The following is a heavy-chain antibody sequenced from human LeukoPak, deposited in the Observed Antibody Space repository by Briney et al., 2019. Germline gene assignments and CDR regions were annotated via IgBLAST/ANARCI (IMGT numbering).Heavy chain of an antibody. CDR3: AKGYCRGNSCYDDRGAFDY. V-gene: IGHV4-38-2*02. CDR2: IYHSGST. CDR1: GYSISSGNY. D-gene: IGHD2-2*01. Sequence: PSETLSLTCSVSGYSISSGNYWGWIRLPPGKGLQWIGSIYHSGSTYYNPSLKGRVTISVDTSKNQFSLKLSSVTAADTAVYYCAKGYCRGNSCYDDRGAFDYWGQGTLVTVSS. J-gene: IGHJ4*02.